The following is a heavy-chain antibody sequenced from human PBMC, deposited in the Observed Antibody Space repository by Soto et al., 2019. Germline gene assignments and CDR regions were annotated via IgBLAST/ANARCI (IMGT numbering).Heavy chain of an antibody. CDR1: GYTFTSYD. Sequence: QVQLVQSGAEVKKPGASVKVSCKASGYTFTSYDINWVRQATGQGLEWMGWMNPNSGNTGYAQKLQGRVTMTRNTSISTAYMELSSLRSEDTAVYYCARGSVVVVAATLNYYYGMDVWGQGTTVTVSS. J-gene: IGHJ6*02. CDR2: MNPNSGNT. V-gene: IGHV1-8*01. CDR3: ARGSVVVVAATLNYYYGMDV. D-gene: IGHD2-15*01.